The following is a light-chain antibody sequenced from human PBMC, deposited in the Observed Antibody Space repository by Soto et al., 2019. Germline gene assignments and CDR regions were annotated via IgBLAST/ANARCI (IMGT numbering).Light chain of an antibody. J-gene: IGKJ2*01. CDR3: QQYGSSPHT. V-gene: IGKV3-20*01. Sequence: EIVLTQSPGTLSLSPGERATLSCRASQSVSSSYLARYQQKPGQAPRLLIYDASSRATGIPDRFSGSGSGTDFSLTISRVEPEDFAVYYCQQYGSSPHTFGQGTKVDIK. CDR1: QSVSSSY. CDR2: DAS.